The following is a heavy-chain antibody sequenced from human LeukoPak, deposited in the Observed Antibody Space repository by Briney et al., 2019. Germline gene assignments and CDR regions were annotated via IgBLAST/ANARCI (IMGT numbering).Heavy chain of an antibody. D-gene: IGHD5-12*01. V-gene: IGHV4-39*01. Sequence: SETLSLTCTVSGGSISSSSYYWGWIRQPPGKGLEWIGSIYYSGSTYYNPSLKSRVTISVDTSKNQFSLKLSSVTAADTAVYYCARHVEWLRGYWYFDLWGRGTLVTVSS. CDR3: ARHVEWLRGYWYFDL. CDR1: GGSISSSSYY. J-gene: IGHJ2*01. CDR2: IYYSGST.